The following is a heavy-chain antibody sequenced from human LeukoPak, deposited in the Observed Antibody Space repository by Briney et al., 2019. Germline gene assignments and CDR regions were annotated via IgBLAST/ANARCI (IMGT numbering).Heavy chain of an antibody. CDR2: IYYSGST. V-gene: IGHV4-61*01. Sequence: SETLSLTCTVSGGSISSSSYYWGWIRQPPGKGLEWIGYIYYSGSTNYNPSLKSRVTISVDTSKNQFSLKLSSVTAADTAVYYCAREGGGVVVVAATGAFDIWGQGTMVTVSS. J-gene: IGHJ3*02. CDR3: AREGGGVVVVAATGAFDI. CDR1: GGSISSSSYY. D-gene: IGHD2-15*01.